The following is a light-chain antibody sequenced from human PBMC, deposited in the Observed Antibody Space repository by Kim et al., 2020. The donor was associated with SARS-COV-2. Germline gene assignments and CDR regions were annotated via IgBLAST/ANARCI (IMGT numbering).Light chain of an antibody. CDR2: AAS. Sequence: SLGESVTLSCRASQSVSSNYLAWYQQKHGQALRLLIYAASTRATGIPDRFSGSGSGADFSLTISRLDPEDFAVYYCHQYGSSPGTFGGGTKVDIK. J-gene: IGKJ4*01. CDR3: HQYGSSPGT. V-gene: IGKV3-20*01. CDR1: QSVSSNY.